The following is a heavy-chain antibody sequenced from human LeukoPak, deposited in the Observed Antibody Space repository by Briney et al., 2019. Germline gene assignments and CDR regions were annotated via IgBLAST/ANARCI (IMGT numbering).Heavy chain of an antibody. CDR1: GFTFSSYS. Sequence: GGSLRLSCAASGFTFSSYSMNWVRQAPGKGLEWVSSISSSSSYIYYADSVKGRSTISRDNAKNSLYLQMNSLRAEDTAVYYCARETNGDYPDHYFDYWGQGTLVTVSS. J-gene: IGHJ4*02. CDR2: ISSSSSYI. V-gene: IGHV3-21*01. D-gene: IGHD4-17*01. CDR3: ARETNGDYPDHYFDY.